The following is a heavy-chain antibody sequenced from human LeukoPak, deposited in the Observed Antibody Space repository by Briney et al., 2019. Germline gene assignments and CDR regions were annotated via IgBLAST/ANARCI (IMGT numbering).Heavy chain of an antibody. CDR3: ARGDAFSGDH. Sequence: GGSLRLSCAVSGFSFTNFWMSWVRQAPGRGLEWVANIHPEGNEKYHVESVKGRFTISRDNTKNLLFLQMNGLGVEDTAAYYCARGDAFSGDHWGQGTLVTVSS. J-gene: IGHJ4*02. V-gene: IGHV3-7*04. CDR1: GFSFTNFW. CDR2: IHPEGNEK.